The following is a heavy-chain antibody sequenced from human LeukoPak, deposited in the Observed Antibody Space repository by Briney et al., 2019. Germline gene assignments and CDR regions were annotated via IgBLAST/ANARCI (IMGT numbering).Heavy chain of an antibody. D-gene: IGHD6-19*01. CDR3: TRMTGTGWPIDY. Sequence: GGSLRLSCTASGFTFGDYAISWSRQTPGKGLEWVGLIKSKTYGATPEYAASVQGKFTISRDDSKSIAYLQMNSLKTEDTAIYYCTRMTGTGWPIDYWGQGTLVTVSS. V-gene: IGHV3-49*03. J-gene: IGHJ4*02. CDR2: IKSKTYGATP. CDR1: GFTFGDYA.